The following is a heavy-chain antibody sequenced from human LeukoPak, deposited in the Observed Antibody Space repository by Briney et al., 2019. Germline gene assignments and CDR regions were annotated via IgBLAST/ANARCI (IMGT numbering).Heavy chain of an antibody. V-gene: IGHV4-34*01. Sequence: PSETLSLTCAVYGGSFSGYYWSWIRQPPGKGLEWIGEINHSRSTNYNPSLKSRVTISVDTSKNQFSLKLSSVTAADTAVYYCARVRRSGYLNWFDPWGQGTLVTVSS. CDR1: GGSFSGYY. J-gene: IGHJ5*02. D-gene: IGHD3-3*01. CDR3: ARVRRSGYLNWFDP. CDR2: INHSRST.